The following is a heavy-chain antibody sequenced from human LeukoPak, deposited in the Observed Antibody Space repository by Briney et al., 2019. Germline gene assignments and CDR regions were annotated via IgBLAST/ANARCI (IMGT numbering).Heavy chain of an antibody. D-gene: IGHD3-10*01. J-gene: IGHJ6*02. CDR1: GFTFSSYA. V-gene: IGHV3-23*01. CDR3: AKDLLWFGESYGTDV. CDR2: ISGSGGST. Sequence: GGSLRLSCAASGFTFSSYAMSWVRQAPGKGLEWVSAISGSGGSTYYADSVKGRLTISRDNSKNTLYLQMNSLRAEDTAVYYCAKDLLWFGESYGTDVWGQGTTVTVSS.